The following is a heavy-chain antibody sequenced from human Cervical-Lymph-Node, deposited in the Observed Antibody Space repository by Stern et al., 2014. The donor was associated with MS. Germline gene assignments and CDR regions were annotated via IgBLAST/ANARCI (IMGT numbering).Heavy chain of an antibody. Sequence: QLQLQESGPGLVKPSETLSLTCAVSGDSISSYTHYWAWIRQPPGQGLEWIGSVYYSGATYYNPSLKRRVTISVDASKTHFSLGLSSVTAADTAVYYCAKHACTGAACPFDLWGQGTLVTVSS. J-gene: IGHJ4*02. CDR3: AKHACTGAACPFDL. V-gene: IGHV4-39*01. CDR2: VYYSGAT. D-gene: IGHD2-8*02. CDR1: GDSISSYTHY.